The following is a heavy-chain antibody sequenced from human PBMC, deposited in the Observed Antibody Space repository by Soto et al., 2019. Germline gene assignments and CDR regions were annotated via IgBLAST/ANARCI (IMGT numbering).Heavy chain of an antibody. CDR1: GGSISSYY. CDR2: IYYSGST. Sequence: QVQLQESGPGLVKPSETLSLTCTVSGGSISSYYWSWIRQPPGKGLEWIGYIYYSGSTNYNPSLKSRVTISVDPTKNQFSLKLSSVTAADTAVYYCARVRGNYYDSSGYYSGEYYFDYWGQGTLVTVSS. V-gene: IGHV4-59*01. CDR3: ARVRGNYYDSSGYYSGEYYFDY. D-gene: IGHD3-22*01. J-gene: IGHJ4*02.